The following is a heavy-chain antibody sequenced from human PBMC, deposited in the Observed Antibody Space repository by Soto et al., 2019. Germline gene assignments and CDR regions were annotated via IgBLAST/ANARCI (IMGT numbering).Heavy chain of an antibody. CDR1: GLTFSSYG. J-gene: IGHJ3*02. V-gene: IGHV3-33*01. CDR3: ARDHLSYDHDAFDI. Sequence: AGGSLRLSCAASGLTFSSYGMHWVRQAPGKGLEWVAVIWYDGSNKYYADSVKGRFTISRDNSKNTLYLQMNSLGAEDTAVYYCARDHLSYDHDAFDIWGQGTMVTVSS. CDR2: IWYDGSNK. D-gene: IGHD5-12*01.